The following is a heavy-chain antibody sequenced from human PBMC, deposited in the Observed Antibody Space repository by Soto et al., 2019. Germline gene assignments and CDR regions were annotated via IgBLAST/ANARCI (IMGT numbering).Heavy chain of an antibody. CDR2: IYSGGST. J-gene: IGHJ4*02. D-gene: IGHD1-26*01. Sequence: GGSLRLSCAASGFTVSSNYMSWVRQAPGKGLEWVLVIYSGGSTSYADSVKGRFTISRDNSNNTLYLQMNSLRPEDTAVYYCARDIVGGTTYWCQGTLVTVSS. CDR1: GFTVSSNY. V-gene: IGHV3-53*01. CDR3: ARDIVGGTTY.